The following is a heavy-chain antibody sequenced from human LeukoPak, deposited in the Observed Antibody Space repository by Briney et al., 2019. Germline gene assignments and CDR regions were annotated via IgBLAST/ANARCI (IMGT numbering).Heavy chain of an antibody. V-gene: IGHV3-15*01. J-gene: IGHJ4*02. CDR3: TTAFRGAFDY. CDR1: GFTFSNAW. Sequence: PGGSLRLSCAASGFTFSNAWMSWVRQAPGKGLEWVGRIKSKTDGGTTDYTTPVKGRFTISRDDPKNTLYLQMNSLKTEDTAVYYCTTAFRGAFDYWGQGTLVTVSS. CDR2: IKSKTDGGTT.